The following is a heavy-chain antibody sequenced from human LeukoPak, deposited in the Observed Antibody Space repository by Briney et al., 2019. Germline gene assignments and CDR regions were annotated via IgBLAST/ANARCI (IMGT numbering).Heavy chain of an antibody. CDR1: GFTFSSYA. Sequence: GGSLRLSCAAPGFTFSSYAMSWVRQAPGKGLEWVSAISDSGGSTNYADSVKGRFTISRDNSKNTLYLQMNSLRAEDTAVYYCAKANDYSNYVWDCWGQGTWSPSPQ. J-gene: IGHJ4*02. D-gene: IGHD4-4*01. V-gene: IGHV3-23*01. CDR3: AKANDYSNYVWDC. CDR2: ISDSGGST.